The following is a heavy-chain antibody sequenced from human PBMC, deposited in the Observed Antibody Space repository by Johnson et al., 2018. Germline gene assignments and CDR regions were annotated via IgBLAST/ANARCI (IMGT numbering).Heavy chain of an antibody. J-gene: IGHJ3*02. V-gene: IGHV3-30-3*01. D-gene: IGHD1-20*01. Sequence: QVQLVESGGGVVQPGRSLRLSCSASGFTFSRYALHWIRQAPGKGLEWVALLSFDGSNKFHAESLRGRFTIPRANFKNTLSLQMNSLRAEDTAIYYCARGGIIGSTWADAFDIWGQGTMVTVAS. CDR3: ARGGIIGSTWADAFDI. CDR2: LSFDGSNK. CDR1: GFTFSRYA.